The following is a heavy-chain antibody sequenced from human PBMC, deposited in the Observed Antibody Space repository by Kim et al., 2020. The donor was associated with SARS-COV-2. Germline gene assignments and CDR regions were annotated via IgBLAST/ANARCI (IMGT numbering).Heavy chain of an antibody. D-gene: IGHD6-13*01. V-gene: IGHV3-11*05. Sequence: ADSVEGRFCISRDNAKNSLYLQMNSRRAEATAVYYCARVSSGSSNWYWFDPWGQGTLVTVSS. J-gene: IGHJ5*02. CDR3: ARVSSGSSNWYWFDP.